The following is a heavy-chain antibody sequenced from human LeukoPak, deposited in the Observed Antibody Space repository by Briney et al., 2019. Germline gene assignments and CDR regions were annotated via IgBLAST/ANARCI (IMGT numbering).Heavy chain of an antibody. CDR3: TREYPYFDY. J-gene: IGHJ4*02. Sequence: GGSLRLSCAASAFIVSSNYMSWVRQAPGKGLEWVGRIKSKTDGGTTDYAAPVKGRFTISRDDSKNTLYLQMNSLKTEDTAVYYCTREYPYFDYWGQGTLVTVSS. D-gene: IGHD2-2*02. V-gene: IGHV3-15*01. CDR2: IKSKTDGGTT. CDR1: AFIVSSNY.